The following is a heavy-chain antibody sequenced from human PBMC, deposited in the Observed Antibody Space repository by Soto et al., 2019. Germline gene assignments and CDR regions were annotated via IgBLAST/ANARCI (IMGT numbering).Heavy chain of an antibody. Sequence: LSLTCTVSGGSISSGGYYWSWIRQHPGKGLEWIGYIYYSGSTYYNPSLKSRVTISVDTSKNQFSLKLSSVTAADTAVYYCAREPVVAATLEGMGYFDYWGQGTLVTVS. CDR3: AREPVVAATLEGMGYFDY. V-gene: IGHV4-31*03. J-gene: IGHJ4*02. D-gene: IGHD2-15*01. CDR1: GGSISSGGYY. CDR2: IYYSGST.